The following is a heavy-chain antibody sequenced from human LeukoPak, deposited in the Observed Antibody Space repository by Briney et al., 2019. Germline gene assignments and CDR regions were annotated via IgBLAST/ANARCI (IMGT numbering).Heavy chain of an antibody. CDR1: GGSISSYY. Sequence: SETLSLTCTVSGGSISSYYWSWIRQPPGKGLEWIGYIYYSGSTNYNPSLKSRVTISVDTSKNQFSLKLRSVTAADTAVYYCARQRGYSSSWPRRTFDYWGQGTLVTVSS. V-gene: IGHV4-59*01. CDR3: ARQRGYSSSWPRRTFDY. J-gene: IGHJ4*02. D-gene: IGHD6-13*01. CDR2: IYYSGST.